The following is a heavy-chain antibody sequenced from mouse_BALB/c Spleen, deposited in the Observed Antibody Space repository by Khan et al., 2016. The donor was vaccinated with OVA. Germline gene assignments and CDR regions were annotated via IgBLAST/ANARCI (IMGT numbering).Heavy chain of an antibody. CDR1: GFSLTDYG. V-gene: IGHV2-6-7*01. J-gene: IGHJ2*02. D-gene: IGHD1-1*01. CDR2: IWGDGST. Sequence: VKLEESGPGLVAPSQSLSITCTVSGFSLTDYGVNWVRQPPGKGLEWLGMIWGDGSTDYNSALKSRLSISRDNSKSQVFLQMNSLQTDDTARYYCAINYYGSSFYFDYWGRGTSLTVSS. CDR3: AINYYGSSFYFDY.